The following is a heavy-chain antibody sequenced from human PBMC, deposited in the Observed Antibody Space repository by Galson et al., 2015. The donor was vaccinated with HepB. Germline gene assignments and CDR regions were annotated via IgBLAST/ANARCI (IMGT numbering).Heavy chain of an antibody. CDR2: IIPIFGTA. CDR3: ASRGRGLYYYDSSGSPDDAFDI. V-gene: IGHV1-69*13. CDR1: GGTFSSYA. D-gene: IGHD3-22*01. J-gene: IGHJ3*02. Sequence: SVKVSCKASGGTFSSYAISWVRQAPGQGLEWMGGIIPIFGTANYAQKFQGRVTITADESTSTAYMELSSLRSEDTAVYYCASRGRGLYYYDSSGSPDDAFDIWGQRRMVTVS.